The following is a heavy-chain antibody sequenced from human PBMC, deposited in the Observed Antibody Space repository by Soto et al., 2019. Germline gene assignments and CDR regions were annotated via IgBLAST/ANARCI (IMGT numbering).Heavy chain of an antibody. V-gene: IGHV2-26*01. Sequence: QVTLKESGPVLVKPTETLTLTCTVSGFSLSNARMGVSWIRQPPGKALEWLAHIFSNDEKSYSTSLKSRLTISKDTSKSQVVLTMTNMDPVDTATYYCARIGDDFWSGYSDYWGQGTLVTVSS. J-gene: IGHJ4*02. CDR1: GFSLSNARMG. D-gene: IGHD3-3*01. CDR2: IFSNDEK. CDR3: ARIGDDFWSGYSDY.